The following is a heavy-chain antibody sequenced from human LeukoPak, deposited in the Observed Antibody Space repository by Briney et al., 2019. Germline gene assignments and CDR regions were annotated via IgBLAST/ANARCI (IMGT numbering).Heavy chain of an antibody. J-gene: IGHJ4*02. Sequence: ASVKVSCKVSGYTLTELSMHWVRQAPGKGLERMGGFDPEDGETIYAQKFQGRVTMTEDTSTDTAYMELSSLRSEDTAVYYCATSTIFGVVTPSAFDYWGQGTLVTVSS. CDR1: GYTLTELS. CDR2: FDPEDGET. CDR3: ATSTIFGVVTPSAFDY. V-gene: IGHV1-24*01. D-gene: IGHD3-3*01.